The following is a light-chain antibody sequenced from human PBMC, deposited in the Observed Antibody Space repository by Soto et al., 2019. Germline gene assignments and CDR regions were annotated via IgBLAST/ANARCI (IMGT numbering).Light chain of an antibody. Sequence: ILMTQSPATLSVSPGERATLSCRASQSVSNNLAWYQQKPGQAPRLLIYDASTRATGIPARFSGSRSWTEFTLTISGLQSEDCAVYYYQQDNNWPPWKFGQGTKVEIE. J-gene: IGKJ1*01. CDR3: QQDNNWPPWK. V-gene: IGKV3-15*01. CDR1: QSVSNN. CDR2: DAS.